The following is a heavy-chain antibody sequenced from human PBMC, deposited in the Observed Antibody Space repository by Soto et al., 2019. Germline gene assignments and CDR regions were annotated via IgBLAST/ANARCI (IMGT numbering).Heavy chain of an antibody. J-gene: IGHJ4*02. Sequence: GECLKISCKGSGYSFNTYWVGWVRQMPGKGLEWMGIIYPGDSDTTYTPSFQGHVTISADKSISTVYLQWSSLKASDTAMYYCASSTTVTEGGFYFDNWGQGTRVTVSS. CDR2: IYPGDSDT. CDR1: GYSFNTYW. V-gene: IGHV5-51*01. D-gene: IGHD4-17*01. CDR3: ASSTTVTEGGFYFDN.